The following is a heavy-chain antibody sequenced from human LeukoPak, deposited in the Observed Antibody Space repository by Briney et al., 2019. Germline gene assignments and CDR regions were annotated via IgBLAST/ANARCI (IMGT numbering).Heavy chain of an antibody. D-gene: IGHD2-2*01. CDR3: ARDGGVPGAMIRGYFDY. Sequence: GASVKVSCKASGYTFTSYGISWVRQAPGQGLEWMGWISAYNGNTNYAQKLQGRVTMTTDTSTSTAYMELRSLRSDDTAVYYCARDGGVPGAMIRGYFDYWGQGTLVTLSS. V-gene: IGHV1-18*01. CDR1: GYTFTSYG. CDR2: ISAYNGNT. J-gene: IGHJ4*02.